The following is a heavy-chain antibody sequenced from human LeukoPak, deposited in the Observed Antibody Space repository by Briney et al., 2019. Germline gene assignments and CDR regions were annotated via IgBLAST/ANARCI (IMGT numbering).Heavy chain of an antibody. Sequence: SETLSLTCAVYGGSFSGYYWSWIRQPPGKGLEWIGEINHSGSTNYNPSLKSRVTISADTSKNQFSLKLSSVTAADTAVYYCARAPEYYDILTGYREYYFDYWGQGTLVTVSS. J-gene: IGHJ4*02. CDR1: GGSFSGYY. CDR3: ARAPEYYDILTGYREYYFDY. CDR2: INHSGST. D-gene: IGHD3-9*01. V-gene: IGHV4-34*01.